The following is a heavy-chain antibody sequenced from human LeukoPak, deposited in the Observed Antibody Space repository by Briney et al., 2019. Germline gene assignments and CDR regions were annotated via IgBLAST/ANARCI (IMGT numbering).Heavy chain of an antibody. CDR2: INPNSGGT. J-gene: IGHJ6*03. CDR3: AGALTNWYYYYMDV. Sequence: ASVKVSCKASGYTFTGYYMHWVRQAPGQGLKWMGWINPNSGGTNYAQKFQGRVTMTRDTSISTAYMELSRLRSDDTAVYYCAGALTNWYYYYMDVWGKGTTVTVSS. D-gene: IGHD7-27*01. V-gene: IGHV1-2*02. CDR1: GYTFTGYY.